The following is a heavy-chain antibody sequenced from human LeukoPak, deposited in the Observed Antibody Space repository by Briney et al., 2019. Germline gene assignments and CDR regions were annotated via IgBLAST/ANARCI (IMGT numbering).Heavy chain of an antibody. V-gene: IGHV3-48*03. D-gene: IGHD3-9*01. Sequence: GGSLRLSCAASGFTFSSYEMNWVRQAPGKGLEWVSYSSSSGSTIYYADSVKGRFTISRDNAKNSLYLQMNSLRAEDTAVYYCARVGYFDWLLPSYYYYYMDVWGKGTSVTISS. CDR3: ARVGYFDWLLPSYYYYYMDV. J-gene: IGHJ6*03. CDR1: GFTFSSYE. CDR2: SSSSGSTI.